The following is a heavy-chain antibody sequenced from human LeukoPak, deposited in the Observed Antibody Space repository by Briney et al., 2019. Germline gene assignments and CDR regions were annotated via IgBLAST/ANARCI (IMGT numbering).Heavy chain of an antibody. CDR3: ARYDVLGSVDY. J-gene: IGHJ4*02. D-gene: IGHD3-10*01. Sequence: SQTLSLTCTVSGGSISSGGYYWSWIRQHPGKGLEWIGYIYYSGSTYYNPSLKSRVTISVDTSKNQFSLKLNSVTAADTAVYYCARYDVLGSVDYWGQGTLVTVSS. CDR2: IYYSGST. V-gene: IGHV4-31*03. CDR1: GGSISSGGYY.